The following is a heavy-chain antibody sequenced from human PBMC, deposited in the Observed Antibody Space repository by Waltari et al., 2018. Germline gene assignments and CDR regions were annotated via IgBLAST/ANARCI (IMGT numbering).Heavy chain of an antibody. Sequence: QVQLQESGPGLVKPSETLSLTCAVSGYSISSGYYWGWIRQPPGKGLEWIGSIYHRWSTYYNPSLKSRVTISVDTSKNQFSLKLSSVTAADTAVYYCYYYDSSGYYFPWGQGTLVTVSS. V-gene: IGHV4-38-2*01. D-gene: IGHD3-22*01. CDR1: GYSISSGYY. CDR3: YYYDSSGYYFP. CDR2: IYHRWST. J-gene: IGHJ5*02.